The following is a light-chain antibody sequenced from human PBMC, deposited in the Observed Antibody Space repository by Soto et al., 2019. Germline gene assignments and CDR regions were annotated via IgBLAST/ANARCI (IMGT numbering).Light chain of an antibody. Sequence: QSVLTQPPSASGTPGQRVTLSCSGSSSNIGSKYVYWYQQLPGTAPKLLIYMNNQRPSGVPDRFSGSKSGTSASLAISGLRSEDEADYYCAAWDDSLSGWVSGGGTKLTVL. CDR3: AAWDDSLSGWV. CDR2: MNN. V-gene: IGLV1-47*01. J-gene: IGLJ3*02. CDR1: SSNIGSKY.